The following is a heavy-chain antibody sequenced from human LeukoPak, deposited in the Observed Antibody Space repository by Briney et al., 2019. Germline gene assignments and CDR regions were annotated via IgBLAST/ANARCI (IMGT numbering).Heavy chain of an antibody. CDR3: ARVRGYGGNLYYFDY. J-gene: IGHJ4*02. V-gene: IGHV1-46*01. CDR1: GYTFTSYY. Sequence: GASVKVSCKASGYTFTSYYMHWVRQAPGQGLEWMGIINPSGGSTSYAQKFQGRVTMTRDMSTSTVYMELSSLRSEDTAVYYCARVRGYGGNLYYFDYWGQGTLVTVSS. CDR2: INPSGGST. D-gene: IGHD4-23*01.